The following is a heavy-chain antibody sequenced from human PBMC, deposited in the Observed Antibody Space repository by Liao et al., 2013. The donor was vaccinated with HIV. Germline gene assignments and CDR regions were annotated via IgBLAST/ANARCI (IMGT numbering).Heavy chain of an antibody. Sequence: QLQLQESGPGLVKPSETLSLTCTVSGGSISSSSYYWGWIRQPPGKGLEWIGSIYYSGSTYYNPSLKSRVTISIDTSKNQFSLKLNSVTAADTAVYYCARGGRILGAFPLRYWGQGTLVTVSS. J-gene: IGHJ4*02. CDR2: IYYSGST. CDR1: GGSISSSSYY. D-gene: IGHD3-3*01. CDR3: ARGGRILGAFPLRY. V-gene: IGHV4-39*07.